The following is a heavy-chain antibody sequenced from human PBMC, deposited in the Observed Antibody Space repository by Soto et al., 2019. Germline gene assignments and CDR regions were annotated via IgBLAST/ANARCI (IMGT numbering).Heavy chain of an antibody. CDR3: AREGSSGYIYYFDY. Sequence: ASVKVSCKASGYTFTSYDINWVRQATGQGLEWMGWMNPNSGNTGYAQKFQGRVTMTRNTSISTAYMELSSLRSEDTAVYYCAREGSSGYIYYFDYRGQGTLVTVSS. D-gene: IGHD3-22*01. J-gene: IGHJ4*02. CDR2: MNPNSGNT. V-gene: IGHV1-8*01. CDR1: GYTFTSYD.